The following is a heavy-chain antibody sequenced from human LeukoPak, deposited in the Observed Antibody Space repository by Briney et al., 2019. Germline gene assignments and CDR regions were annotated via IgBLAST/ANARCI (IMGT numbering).Heavy chain of an antibody. Sequence: GRSLRLSCAASGFTFSSYGTHWVRQAPGKGLEWVAVISYDGSNKYYADSVKGRFTISRDNSKNTLYLQMNSLRAEDTAVYYCAKLVGATTYDYWGQGTLVTVSS. J-gene: IGHJ4*02. CDR1: GFTFSSYG. D-gene: IGHD1-26*01. CDR3: AKLVGATTYDY. V-gene: IGHV3-30*18. CDR2: ISYDGSNK.